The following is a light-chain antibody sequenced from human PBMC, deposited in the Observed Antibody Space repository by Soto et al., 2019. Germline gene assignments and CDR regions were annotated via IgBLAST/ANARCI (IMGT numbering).Light chain of an antibody. Sequence: QSALTQPPSVSGSPGQSVTISCTGTSSDIGGYNRVSWYQQPPGTAPKLIIYEVTNRPSGVPDRFSGSKSGNTASLTISGLQAEDEADYYRSSYTTSSTVVFGGGTKLTVL. J-gene: IGLJ3*02. V-gene: IGLV2-18*02. CDR3: SSYTTSSTVV. CDR2: EVT. CDR1: SSDIGGYNR.